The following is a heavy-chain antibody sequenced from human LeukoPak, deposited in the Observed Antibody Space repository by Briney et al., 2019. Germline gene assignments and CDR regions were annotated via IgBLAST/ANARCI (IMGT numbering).Heavy chain of an antibody. V-gene: IGHV1-2*02. D-gene: IGHD3-16*01. CDR3: ARDGKLGAFDI. CDR2: INLNSGGT. Sequence: ASVKVSCKASGYTFTGYYMHWVRQAPGQGLEWMGWINLNSGGTNYAQKFQGRVTMTRDTSISTAYMELSRLRSDDTAVYYCARDGKLGAFDIWGQGTMVTVSS. J-gene: IGHJ3*02. CDR1: GYTFTGYY.